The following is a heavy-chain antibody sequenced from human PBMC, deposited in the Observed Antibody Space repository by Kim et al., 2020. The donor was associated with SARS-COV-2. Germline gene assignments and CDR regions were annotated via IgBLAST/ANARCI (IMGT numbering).Heavy chain of an antibody. CDR3: AGGRSSWYENWFDP. CDR1: GGSISSYY. V-gene: IGHV4-59*13. Sequence: SETLSLTCTVSGGSISSYYWSWIRQPPGKGLEWIGYIYYSGSTNYNPSLKSRVTISVDTSKNQFSLKLSSVTAADTAVYYCAGGRSSWYENWFDPWGQGTLVTVSS. J-gene: IGHJ5*02. CDR2: IYYSGST. D-gene: IGHD6-13*01.